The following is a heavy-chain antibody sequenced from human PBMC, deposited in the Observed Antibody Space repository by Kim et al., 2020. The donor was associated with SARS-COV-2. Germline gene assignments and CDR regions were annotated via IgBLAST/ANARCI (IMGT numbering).Heavy chain of an antibody. Sequence: GGSLRLSCAASGFTFSSSWMHWVRQAPGKGLVWVSRINSDGSTTSYADSVMGRFTVSRDNAKNTLFLQMNSLTAEDTAVYYCARKSDSSGYFDLNFWGQGTLVTVSS. D-gene: IGHD3-22*01. CDR1: GFTFSSSW. V-gene: IGHV3-74*01. CDR3: ARKSDSSGYFDLNF. J-gene: IGHJ4*02. CDR2: INSDGSTT.